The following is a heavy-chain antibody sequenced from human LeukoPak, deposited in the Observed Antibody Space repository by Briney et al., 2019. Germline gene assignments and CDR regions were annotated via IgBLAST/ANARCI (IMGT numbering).Heavy chain of an antibody. CDR3: ARGATTVTTYYHYGMDV. Sequence: ASVKVSCKASGYTFTSYYMHWVRQAPGQGLEWMGIINPSGGSTSYAQKFQGRVTMTRDTSTSTVYMELSSLRSEDTAVYYCARGATTVTTYYHYGMDVWGQGTTVTVPS. D-gene: IGHD4-17*01. V-gene: IGHV1-46*01. CDR2: INPSGGST. J-gene: IGHJ6*02. CDR1: GYTFTSYY.